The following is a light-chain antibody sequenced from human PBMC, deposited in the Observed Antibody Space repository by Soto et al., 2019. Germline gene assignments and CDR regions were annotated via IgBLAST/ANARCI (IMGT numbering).Light chain of an antibody. CDR1: QSLLQTNGYNS. J-gene: IGKJ1*01. V-gene: IGKV2-28*01. Sequence: DIVMTQSPLSLPVTPGEPASISCRSSQSLLQTNGYNSLDWYLQKPGQSQQLLIYLGSNRASGVPDRFSGSGSGTDFTLKISRVEAEDVGVYYCMQALQTPWAFGQGTKVEIK. CDR3: MQALQTPWA. CDR2: LGS.